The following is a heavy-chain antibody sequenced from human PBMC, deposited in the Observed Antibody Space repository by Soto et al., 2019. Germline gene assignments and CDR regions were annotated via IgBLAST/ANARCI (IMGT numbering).Heavy chain of an antibody. Sequence: EVQLLESGGGLVQPGGSLRLSCAASGFTFSSYAMSWVRQAPGKGLELVSAISGSGVSTYYADSVKGRFTTSRDNSKNPLYLQMNRLTAEATAVYYCANLGQYYHFWSGTELDLDYRGQGTLVTVSS. V-gene: IGHV3-23*01. CDR2: ISGSGVST. D-gene: IGHD3-3*01. CDR3: ANLGQYYHFWSGTELDLDY. J-gene: IGHJ4*02. CDR1: GFTFSSYA.